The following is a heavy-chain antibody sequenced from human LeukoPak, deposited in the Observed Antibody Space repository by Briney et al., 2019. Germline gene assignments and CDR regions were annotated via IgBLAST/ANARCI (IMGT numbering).Heavy chain of an antibody. Sequence: GGSLRLPCAASGFNFNNYWMHWVRQAPGKGLLWVSRINTDGSSTSYADSVKGRFTITRDNAKNMVYLQMNSLRGEDTAVYYCARENFDHWGQGTQVTVSS. CDR2: INTDGSST. CDR1: GFNFNNYW. V-gene: IGHV3-74*01. J-gene: IGHJ5*02. CDR3: ARENFDH.